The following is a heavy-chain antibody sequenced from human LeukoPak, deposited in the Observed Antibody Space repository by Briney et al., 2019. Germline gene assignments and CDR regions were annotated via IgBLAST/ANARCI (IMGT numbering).Heavy chain of an antibody. D-gene: IGHD5-24*01. J-gene: IGHJ4*02. Sequence: SETLSLACTVSGGSISSYYWSWIRQPPGKGLEWIGYIYYSGSTNYNPSLKSRVTISVDTSKNQFSLKLSSVTAADTAVYYCAGGDAWLQFYYFDYWGQGTLVTVSS. CDR2: IYYSGST. V-gene: IGHV4-59*01. CDR3: AGGDAWLQFYYFDY. CDR1: GGSISSYY.